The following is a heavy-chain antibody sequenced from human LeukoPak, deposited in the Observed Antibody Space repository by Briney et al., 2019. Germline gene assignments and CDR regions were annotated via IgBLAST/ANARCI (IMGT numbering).Heavy chain of an antibody. J-gene: IGHJ5*02. V-gene: IGHV3-23*01. D-gene: IGHD6-6*01. Sequence: GGSLRLSCAASGFTFSSYAMSWVRQAPGKGLEWVSAISGSGGSTYYADSVKGRFTISRDNSKNMLYLQMNSLRAEDTAVYYCAKAGGSSPHLNWFDPWGQGTLVTVSS. CDR1: GFTFSSYA. CDR3: AKAGGSSPHLNWFDP. CDR2: ISGSGGST.